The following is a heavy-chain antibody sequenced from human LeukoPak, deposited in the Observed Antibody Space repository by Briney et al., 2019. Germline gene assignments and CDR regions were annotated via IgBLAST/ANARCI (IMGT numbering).Heavy chain of an antibody. CDR3: ARDGERWLRSNWFDP. D-gene: IGHD5-12*01. CDR2: INPNSGGT. CDR1: GYTFTGYY. V-gene: IGHV1-2*02. J-gene: IGHJ5*02. Sequence: ASVTVSCKASGYTFTGYYMHWVRQAPGQGLEWMGWINPNSGGTNYAQRLQGRVTMTTDTSTSTAYMELRSLRSDDTAVYYCARDGERWLRSNWFDPWGQGTLVTVSS.